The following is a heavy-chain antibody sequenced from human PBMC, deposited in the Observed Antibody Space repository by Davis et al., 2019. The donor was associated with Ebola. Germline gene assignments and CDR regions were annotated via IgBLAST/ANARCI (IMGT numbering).Heavy chain of an antibody. CDR1: GFTVSSNY. CDR3: ASGGNWGSYRYTYFDY. Sequence: PGGSLRLSCAASGFTVSSNYMSWVRQAPGKGLEWVSVIYSGGSTYYADSVKGRFTISRDNSKNTLYLQMNSLRAEDTAVYYCASGGNWGSYRYTYFDYWGQGTLVTVSS. V-gene: IGHV3-53*01. CDR2: IYSGGST. J-gene: IGHJ4*02. D-gene: IGHD3-16*02.